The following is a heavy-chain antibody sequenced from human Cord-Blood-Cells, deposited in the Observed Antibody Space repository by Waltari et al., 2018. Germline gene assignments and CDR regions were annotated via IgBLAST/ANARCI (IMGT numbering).Heavy chain of an antibody. CDR3: ARVRRITIFGVVTGYDAFDI. Sequence: QVQLQESGPGLVKPSETLSLTCTVSGGSLSSYYWSWIRQPPGKGLEWIGYIYYSGSTNYNPSLKSRVTISVDTSKNQFSLKLSSVTAADTAVYYCARVRRITIFGVVTGYDAFDIWGQGTMVTVSS. CDR2: IYYSGST. CDR1: GGSLSSYY. D-gene: IGHD3-3*01. V-gene: IGHV4-59*01. J-gene: IGHJ3*02.